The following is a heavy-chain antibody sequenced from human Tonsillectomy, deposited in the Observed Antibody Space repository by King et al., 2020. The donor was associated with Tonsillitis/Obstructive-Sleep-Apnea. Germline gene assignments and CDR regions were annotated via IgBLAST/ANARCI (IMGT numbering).Heavy chain of an antibody. Sequence: VQLQESGPGLVKPSGTLSLTCAVSGGSISSSNWWSWVRQPPGKGLEWIGEIYHSGSTNYNPSLKSRVTISVDTSKNQFSLQLSSVTAADTAVYYCAREEVFRFGSPRFDYWGQGTLVTVSS. V-gene: IGHV4-4*02. D-gene: IGHD3-10*01. J-gene: IGHJ4*02. CDR2: IYHSGST. CDR1: GGSISSSNW. CDR3: AREEVFRFGSPRFDY.